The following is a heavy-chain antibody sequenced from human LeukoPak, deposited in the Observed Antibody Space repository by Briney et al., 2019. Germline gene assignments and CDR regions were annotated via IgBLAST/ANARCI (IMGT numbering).Heavy chain of an antibody. CDR2: INWNGGST. Sequence: GPGGSLRLSCAASGFTFSSYWMSWVRQAPGKGLEWVSGINWNGGSTGYADSVKGRFIISRDNAKNSLYLQMNSLRAEDTALYYCASGYYYYYMDVWGKGTTVTVSS. J-gene: IGHJ6*03. V-gene: IGHV3-20*04. CDR1: GFTFSSYW. CDR3: ASGYYYYYMDV.